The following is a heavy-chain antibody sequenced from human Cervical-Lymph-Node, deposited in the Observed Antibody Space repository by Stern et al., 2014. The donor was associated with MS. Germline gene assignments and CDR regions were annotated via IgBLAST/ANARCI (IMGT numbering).Heavy chain of an antibody. D-gene: IGHD1-26*01. CDR1: GYSFTSYW. CDR3: ARHRWELLDAFDI. Sequence: EVQLVESGAEVKKPGESLKISCKGSGYSFTSYWIGWVRQMPGKGLEWMGIIYPGDSDTRYSPSFQGQVTISADKSISTAYLQWSSLKSSDTAMYYCARHRWELLDAFDIWGQGTMVTVSS. J-gene: IGHJ3*02. V-gene: IGHV5-51*01. CDR2: IYPGDSDT.